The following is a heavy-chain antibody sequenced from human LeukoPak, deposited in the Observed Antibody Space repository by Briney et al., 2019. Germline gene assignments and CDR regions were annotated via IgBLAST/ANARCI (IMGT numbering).Heavy chain of an antibody. Sequence: SETLSLTCSVSGGSIRSTTYYWGWIRQPPGKGLEWIGSIYYSGSTNYNPSLKSRVTISVDTSKNQFSLKLSSVTPADTAVYYCARGGYYGSGNDFRFDPWGQGTLVTVSS. CDR1: GGSIRSTTYY. CDR2: IYYSGST. CDR3: ARGGYYGSGNDFRFDP. J-gene: IGHJ5*02. D-gene: IGHD3-10*01. V-gene: IGHV4-39*07.